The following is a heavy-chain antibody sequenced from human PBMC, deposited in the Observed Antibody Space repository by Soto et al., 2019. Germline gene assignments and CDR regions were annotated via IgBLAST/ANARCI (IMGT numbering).Heavy chain of an antibody. Sequence: SETLSLTCTVSGGSISSSSYYWGWIRQPPGKGLEWIGSIYYSGSTYYNPSLKSRVTISVDTSKNQFSLKLSSVTAADTAVYYCARRASGSSLLFDYWGQGTLVTVSS. CDR1: GGSISSSSYY. J-gene: IGHJ4*02. CDR3: ARRASGSSLLFDY. D-gene: IGHD1-26*01. V-gene: IGHV4-39*01. CDR2: IYYSGST.